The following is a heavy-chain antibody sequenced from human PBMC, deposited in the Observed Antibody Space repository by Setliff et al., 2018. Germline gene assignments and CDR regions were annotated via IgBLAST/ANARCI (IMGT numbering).Heavy chain of an antibody. CDR1: GYTFTGYY. V-gene: IGHV1-2*06. Sequence: ASVKVSCKASGYTFTGYYMHWVRQAPGQGLEWMGRINPNSGGTNYAQKFQGRVTMTRDTSISTAYMELSRLRSDDTAVYYCARGGDIITIFGVVTSDYYYYMDVWGTGTTVTVSS. J-gene: IGHJ6*03. CDR2: INPNSGGT. D-gene: IGHD3-3*01. CDR3: ARGGDIITIFGVVTSDYYYYMDV.